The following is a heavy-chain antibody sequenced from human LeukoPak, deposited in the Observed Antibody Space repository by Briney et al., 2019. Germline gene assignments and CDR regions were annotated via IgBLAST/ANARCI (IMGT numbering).Heavy chain of an antibody. J-gene: IGHJ4*02. CDR3: APRFLEWLDFDY. CDR2: INTDGSSF. CDR1: GFTFSTYW. V-gene: IGHV3-74*01. D-gene: IGHD3-3*01. Sequence: GGSLRLSCAASGFTFSTYWMHWVRQTPRKGLVWVARINTDGSSFSYADSVKGRFIISRDNANNTLYLQMNSLRAEDTAVYYCAPRFLEWLDFDYWGQGTLVTVSS.